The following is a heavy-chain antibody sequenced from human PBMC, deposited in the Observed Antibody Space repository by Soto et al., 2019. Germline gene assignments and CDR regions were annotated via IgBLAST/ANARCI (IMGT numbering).Heavy chain of an antibody. Sequence: QVQLQESGPGLVKPSGTLSVTCAVSGGSISRSNWWSWVRQPPGKGLEWIGEIYHSGNTNYNPSLKSLFTLSVDKSNYQFSLNLTSVTAADTAVYYCTRVLAALGNRWYLERWGRGTRVSVSS. J-gene: IGHJ2*01. CDR3: TRVLAALGNRWYLER. CDR2: IYHSGNT. D-gene: IGHD6-13*01. CDR1: GGSISRSNW. V-gene: IGHV4-4*02.